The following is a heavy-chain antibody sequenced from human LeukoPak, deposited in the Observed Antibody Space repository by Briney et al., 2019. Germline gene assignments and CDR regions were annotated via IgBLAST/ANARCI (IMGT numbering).Heavy chain of an antibody. CDR1: GFTFSNYG. V-gene: IGHV3-21*01. J-gene: IGHJ4*02. CDR3: AKKRFGGPDY. Sequence: GGSLRLSCAASGFTFSNYGMTWVRQAPGKGLAWISSISSDSSYIHYADSLEGRFTIPRDNAKNSLYLQMNSLRDEDTAVYYCAKKRFGGPDYWGQGILVTVSS. CDR2: ISSDSSYI. D-gene: IGHD3-10*01.